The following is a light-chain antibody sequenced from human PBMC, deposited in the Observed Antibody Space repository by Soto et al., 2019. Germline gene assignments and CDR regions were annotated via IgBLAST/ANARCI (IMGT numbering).Light chain of an antibody. Sequence: DIQMTQSPSTLSGSVGDRVTITCRASQTISSWLAWYQQKPGKAPKLLIYKASTLKSGVPSRFSGSGSGTEFTLTISSLQPDDFATYYCQEYHSPPFTFGPGTKVEMK. J-gene: IGKJ3*01. CDR1: QTISSW. CDR2: KAS. CDR3: QEYHSPPFT. V-gene: IGKV1-5*03.